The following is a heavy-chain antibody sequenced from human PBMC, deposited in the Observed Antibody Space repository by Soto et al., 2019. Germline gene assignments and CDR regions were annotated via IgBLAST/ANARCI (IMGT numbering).Heavy chain of an antibody. Sequence: QITLKESGPTLVKPTQTLTLTCTFSGFSLSTSGVGVGCLCQPPGKALEWLALIYWDNNKLYSPSLKSRLTIPKDTAKNQVVLTMTNMDPVDTATYYCAHRPVLSDFNYWGQGTLVTVSS. J-gene: IGHJ4*02. CDR2: IYWDNNK. D-gene: IGHD2-21*01. CDR3: AHRPVLSDFNY. V-gene: IGHV2-5*02. CDR1: GFSLSTSGVG.